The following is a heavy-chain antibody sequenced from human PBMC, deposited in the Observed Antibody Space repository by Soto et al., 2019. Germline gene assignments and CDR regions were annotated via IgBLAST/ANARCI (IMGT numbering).Heavy chain of an antibody. V-gene: IGHV3-7*04. J-gene: IGHJ4*02. CDR2: IKEDGSKA. Sequence: PGGSLRLSCAASGFTLSRYWMTWVRQAPGKGLEWVANIKEDGSKAYYIDSVRGRFTISRDNAKNSLFLHMDSLRAEDTAVYYCARDPLDYWGQGTQVTVSS. CDR3: ARDPLDY. CDR1: GFTLSRYW.